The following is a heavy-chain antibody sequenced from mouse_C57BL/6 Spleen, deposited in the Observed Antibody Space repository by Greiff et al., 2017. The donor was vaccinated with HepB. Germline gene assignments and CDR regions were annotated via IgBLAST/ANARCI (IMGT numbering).Heavy chain of an antibody. CDR1: GYTFTDYY. J-gene: IGHJ3*01. V-gene: IGHV1-76*01. Sequence: QVHVQQSGAELVRPGASVKLSCKASGYTFTDYYINWVKQRPGQGLEWIARIYPGSGNTYYNEKFKGKATLTAEKSSSTAYMQLSSLTSEDSAVYFCARCDYGVSFAYWGQGTLFTVAA. D-gene: IGHD2-4*01. CDR3: ARCDYGVSFAY. CDR2: IYPGSGNT.